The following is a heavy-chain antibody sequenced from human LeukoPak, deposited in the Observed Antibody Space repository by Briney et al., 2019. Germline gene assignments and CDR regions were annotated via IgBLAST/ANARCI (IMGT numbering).Heavy chain of an antibody. D-gene: IGHD2-21*02. J-gene: IGHJ4*02. V-gene: IGHV5-51*01. CDR2: IYPGDSDT. CDR1: GYSFTSYW. CDR3: ARRSYCGGDCYSDY. Sequence: GESMKISYKGSGYSFTSYWIGWVRQMPGKCLEWMGIIYPGDSDTRYSPSFQGQVTISADKSISTAYLQWSSLKASDTAMYYCARRSYCGGDCYSDYWGQGTLVTVSS.